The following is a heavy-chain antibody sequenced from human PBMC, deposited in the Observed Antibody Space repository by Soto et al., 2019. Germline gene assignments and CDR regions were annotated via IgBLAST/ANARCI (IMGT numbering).Heavy chain of an antibody. D-gene: IGHD2-15*01. V-gene: IGHV4-31*03. CDR1: GGSISSGGYY. CDR3: ARGAAATACDY. CDR2: IYYSGST. Sequence: PSETLSLTCTVSGGSISSGGYYWSWIRQHPGKGLEWIGYIYYSGSTYYNPSLKSRVTISVDTSKNQFSLKLSSVIAADTAVYYCARGAAATACDYWGQGTLVTVSS. J-gene: IGHJ4*02.